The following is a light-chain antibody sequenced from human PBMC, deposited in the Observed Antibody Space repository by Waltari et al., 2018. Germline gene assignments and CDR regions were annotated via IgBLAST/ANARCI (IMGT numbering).Light chain of an antibody. CDR3: SSYAGSDIYV. CDR2: EVS. J-gene: IGLJ1*01. V-gene: IGLV2-8*01. CDR1: SSDVGSYNH. Sequence: QSALSQPPSASGSPGQSVTISCTGTSSDVGSYNHVSWYQQHPGTAPKVMIYEVSKRPSGVPDRFSGSKSVNTASLTVSGLQAEDEADYYCSSYAGSDIYVFGTGTKVTVL.